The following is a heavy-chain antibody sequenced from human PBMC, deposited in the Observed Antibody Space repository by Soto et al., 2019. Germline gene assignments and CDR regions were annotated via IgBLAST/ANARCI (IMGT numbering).Heavy chain of an antibody. D-gene: IGHD5-18*01. J-gene: IGHJ6*03. CDR3: ARLVGLDTAMVPDYYYYYYMDV. CDR2: IYYSGST. CDR1: GGSISSSSYY. Sequence: SETLSLTCTVSGGSISSSSYYWGWIRQPPGKGLEWIGSIYYSGSTYYNPSLKSRVTISVDTSKNQFSLKLSSVTAADTAVYYCARLVGLDTAMVPDYYYYYYMDVWGKGTTVTVSS. V-gene: IGHV4-39*01.